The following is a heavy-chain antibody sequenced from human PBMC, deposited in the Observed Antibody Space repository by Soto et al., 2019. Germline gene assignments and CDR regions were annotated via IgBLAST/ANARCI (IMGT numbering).Heavy chain of an antibody. V-gene: IGHV3-33*01. CDR2: IWYDGSNK. Sequence: GGSLRLSCAASGFTFSSYGMHWVRQAPGKGLEWVAVIWYDGSNKYYADSVKGRFTISRDNSKNTLYLQMNSLRAEDTAVYYCARDPLGYCTNGVCAYFDYWGQGTLVTVSS. CDR1: GFTFSSYG. D-gene: IGHD2-8*01. J-gene: IGHJ4*02. CDR3: ARDPLGYCTNGVCAYFDY.